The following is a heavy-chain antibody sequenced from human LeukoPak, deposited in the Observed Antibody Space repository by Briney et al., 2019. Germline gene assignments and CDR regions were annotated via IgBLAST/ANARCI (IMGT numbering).Heavy chain of an antibody. CDR2: IIPIFGTA. V-gene: IGHV1-69*01. Sequence: GSSVKVSCKASGGTFSSYAISWVRQAPGQGLEWMGGIIPIFGTANYAQKFQGRVTITADESTSTACMELSSLRSEDTAVYYCARRSYDYGDYDFDYWGQGTLVTVSS. J-gene: IGHJ4*02. CDR1: GGTFSSYA. CDR3: ARRSYDYGDYDFDY. D-gene: IGHD4-17*01.